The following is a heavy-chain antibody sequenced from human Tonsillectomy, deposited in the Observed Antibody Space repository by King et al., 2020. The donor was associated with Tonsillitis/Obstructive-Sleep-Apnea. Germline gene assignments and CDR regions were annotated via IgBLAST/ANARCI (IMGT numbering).Heavy chain of an antibody. CDR2: INLNSGGT. CDR1: GYTFTGYY. D-gene: IGHD2-21*02. V-gene: IGHV1-2*06. J-gene: IGHJ3*02. Sequence: VQLVQSGAEVKKPGASVKVSCKASGYTFTGYYMHWVRQAPGQGLEWMGRINLNSGGTNYAQKFQGRVTMTRDTSISTAYMELSRLRSDDTAVYYCARARSGDLDAFDIWGQGTMVTVSS. CDR3: ARARSGDLDAFDI.